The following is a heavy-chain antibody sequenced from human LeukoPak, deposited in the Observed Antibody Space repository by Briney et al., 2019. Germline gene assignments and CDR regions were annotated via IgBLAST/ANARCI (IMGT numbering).Heavy chain of an antibody. CDR2: MNPNSGNT. CDR3: ARARYCSGGSCSADFDY. CDR1: GYTFTSYD. J-gene: IGHJ4*02. V-gene: IGHV1-18*01. Sequence: ASVKVSCKASGYTFTSYDINWVRQATGQGLEWMGWMNPNSGNTNYAQKLQGRVTMTTDTSTSTAYMELRSLRSDDTAVYYCARARYCSGGSCSADFDYWGQGTLVTVSS. D-gene: IGHD2-15*01.